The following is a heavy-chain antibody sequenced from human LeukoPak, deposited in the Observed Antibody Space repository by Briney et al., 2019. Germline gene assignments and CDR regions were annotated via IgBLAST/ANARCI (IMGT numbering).Heavy chain of an antibody. V-gene: IGHV4-59*01. CDR2: IYYSGST. D-gene: IGHD3-22*01. J-gene: IGHJ4*02. Sequence: SETLSLTXTVSGGSISSYYWSWLRQPLGKGLEWIGYIYYSGSTNYNPSLKSRVAISVDTSKNQFSLKLSSVTAADTAVYYCAGASYDSSGVHWGQGTLVTVSS. CDR1: GGSISSYY. CDR3: AGASYDSSGVH.